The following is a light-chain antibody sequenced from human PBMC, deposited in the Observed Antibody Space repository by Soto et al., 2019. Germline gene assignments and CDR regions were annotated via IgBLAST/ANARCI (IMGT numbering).Light chain of an antibody. CDR2: EVR. CDR1: SSDVGGYDS. V-gene: IGLV2-14*01. J-gene: IGLJ3*02. Sequence: QSVLTQPASVSGSPGQSITISCTGTSSDVGGYDSVSWYQQHPGKAPKLVIHEVRNRPPGVSDRFSGSKSGNTASLTISGLQAEDEADYYCSSFTRSITLVFGGGTKLTVL. CDR3: SSFTRSITLV.